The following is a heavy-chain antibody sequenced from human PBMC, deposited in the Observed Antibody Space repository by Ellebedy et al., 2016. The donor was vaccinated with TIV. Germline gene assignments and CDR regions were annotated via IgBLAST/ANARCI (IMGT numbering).Heavy chain of an antibody. V-gene: IGHV4-61*01. CDR2: IYYSGST. Sequence: SETLSLTXTVSGGSVSSGSYYWSWIRQPPGKGLEWIGYIYYSGSTNYNPSLKSRVTISVDTSKNQFSLKLSSVTAADTAVYYCARGYCSGGSCSRAFDYWGQGTLVTVSS. CDR1: GGSVSSGSYY. D-gene: IGHD2-15*01. CDR3: ARGYCSGGSCSRAFDY. J-gene: IGHJ4*02.